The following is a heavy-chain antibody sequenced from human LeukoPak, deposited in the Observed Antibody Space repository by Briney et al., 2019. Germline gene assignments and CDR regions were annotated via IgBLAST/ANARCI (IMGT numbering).Heavy chain of an antibody. D-gene: IGHD6-13*01. CDR2: INPNSGGT. J-gene: IGHJ5*02. CDR1: GYTFTDYY. CDR3: ARGMLAAAGTSFDP. Sequence: ASVKVSCKASGYTFTDYYMLWMRQAPGQRLEWMGWINPNSGGTHFAQKFQGRVTITRNTSISTAYMELSSLRSEDTAVYYCARGMLAAAGTSFDPWGQGTLVTVSS. V-gene: IGHV1-2*02.